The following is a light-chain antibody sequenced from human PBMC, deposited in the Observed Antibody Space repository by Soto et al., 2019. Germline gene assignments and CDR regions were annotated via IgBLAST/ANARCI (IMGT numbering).Light chain of an antibody. J-gene: IGLJ1*01. CDR2: DVS. V-gene: IGLV2-14*03. Sequence: QSALTQPASVSGSPGQSIIISCTGTSGDVGAFDSVSWYQHYPGKAPKLIIYDVSSRSSGVSSRFSGSKSDNTASLTISGLLTDDQADYCCQSYTTRRTYVFGPGTQLTVL. CDR3: QSYTTRRTYV. CDR1: SGDVGAFDS.